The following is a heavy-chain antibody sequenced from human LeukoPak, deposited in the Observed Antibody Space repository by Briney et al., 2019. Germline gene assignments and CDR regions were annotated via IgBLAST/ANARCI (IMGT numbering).Heavy chain of an antibody. CDR3: ARDDLDAFDI. CDR1: GGSISSGGYS. V-gene: IGHV4-30-2*01. CDR2: IYHSGST. Sequence: SQTLSLTCAVSGGSISSGGYSWSWIRQPPGKGLEWIGYIYHSGSTYYNPSLKSRATISVDRSKNQFSLKLSSVTAADTAVYYCARDDLDAFDIWGQGTMVTVSS. J-gene: IGHJ3*02.